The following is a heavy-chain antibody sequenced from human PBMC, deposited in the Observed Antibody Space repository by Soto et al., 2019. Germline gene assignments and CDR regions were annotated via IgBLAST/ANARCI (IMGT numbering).Heavy chain of an antibody. CDR3: ATALGDNPASPVDS. D-gene: IGHD2-21*01. Sequence: QVQLVQSGAEVKKPGSSVKVSCKASGVTFSSETISWVRQAPGQGLEWVGGIIPLFGTANYAQKCQGRVTITADESTSTLYIEVSSLRSDDTAVYYCATALGDNPASPVDSWGPGTLVTVSS. V-gene: IGHV1-69*01. CDR2: IIPLFGTA. CDR1: GVTFSSET. J-gene: IGHJ4*02.